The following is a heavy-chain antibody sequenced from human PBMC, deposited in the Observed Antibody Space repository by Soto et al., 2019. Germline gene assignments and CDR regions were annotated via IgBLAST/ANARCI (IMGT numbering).Heavy chain of an antibody. Sequence: PSETLSLTCAVSGGSLSSGGYSWSWIRQPPGKGLDWIGYIYHSGSTYYNPSLKSRVTISVDRSKNQFSRKLSAVTAADTAVDYCARGLNMWYYDFWSGFNWFDPWGQGTLVTVSS. V-gene: IGHV4-30-2*01. CDR2: IYHSGST. J-gene: IGHJ5*02. CDR1: GGSLSSGGYS. CDR3: ARGLNMWYYDFWSGFNWFDP. D-gene: IGHD3-3*01.